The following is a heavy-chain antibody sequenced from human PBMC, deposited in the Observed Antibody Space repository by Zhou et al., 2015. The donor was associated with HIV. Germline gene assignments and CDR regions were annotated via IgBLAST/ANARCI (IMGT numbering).Heavy chain of an antibody. CDR1: GGTFSGSD. CDR3: ARGGFRGHGYAYS. Sequence: LVQSGTEVRKPGSSVKVSCKASGGTFSGSDLSWVRQAPGQGLEWMGRITPMFDIHTYAEKFRARLNITVDRHTSAAYMELSSLTSDDTATYYCARGGFRGHGYAYSWGQGTLVTVSS. D-gene: IGHD5-12*01. CDR2: ITPMFDIH. V-gene: IGHV1-69*17. J-gene: IGHJ4*02.